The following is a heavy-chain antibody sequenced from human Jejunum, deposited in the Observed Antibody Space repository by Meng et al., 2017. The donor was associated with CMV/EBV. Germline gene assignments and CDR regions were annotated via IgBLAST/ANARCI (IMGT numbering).Heavy chain of an antibody. V-gene: IGHV1-18*01. J-gene: IGHJ4*02. CDR3: ARVEVGITSGDY. CDR1: SYTFTNYG. D-gene: IGHD1-26*01. CDR2: INAYNGDT. Sequence: QAQLVRSGGEVKKPGASVKVSCKASSYTFTNYGITSVRQAPGQGLEWMGWINAYNGDTNYEQTLQGRVTMTTDTSTSTAYMELRSLRSEDTAVYYCARVEVGITSGDYWGQGTLVTVSS.